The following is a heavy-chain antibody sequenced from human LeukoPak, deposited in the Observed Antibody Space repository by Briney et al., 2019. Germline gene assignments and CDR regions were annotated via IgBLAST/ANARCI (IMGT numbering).Heavy chain of an antibody. J-gene: IGHJ4*02. V-gene: IGHV3-23*01. CDR2: ITNSGGST. D-gene: IGHD2-2*02. Sequence: GGSLRLSCAASGFAFSSYSMSWVRQAPGKGLGWVSAITNSGGSTYYADSVKGRFTISRDNAKNSLYLHMNSLRAEDTAVYYCARDCSSTGCYIYNWYFDYWGQGTLVTVSS. CDR3: ARDCSSTGCYIYNWYFDY. CDR1: GFAFSSYS.